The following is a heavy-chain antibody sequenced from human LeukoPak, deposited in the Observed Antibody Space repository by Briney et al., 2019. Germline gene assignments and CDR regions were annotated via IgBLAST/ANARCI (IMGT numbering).Heavy chain of an antibody. CDR3: ARDSNYYGSGSYFDP. CDR1: GFTFSSYE. D-gene: IGHD3-10*01. Sequence: GGSLRLSCAASGFTFSSYEMNWVRQTPGKGLEWVSYISSSGTIIYYVDSVKGRFTISRDNANNSVSLQMNSLTAEDTAVYYCARDSNYYGSGSYFDPWGQGTLVTVSS. CDR2: ISSSGTII. J-gene: IGHJ5*02. V-gene: IGHV3-48*03.